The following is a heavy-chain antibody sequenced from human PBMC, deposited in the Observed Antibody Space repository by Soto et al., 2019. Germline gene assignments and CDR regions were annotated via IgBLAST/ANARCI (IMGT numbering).Heavy chain of an antibody. V-gene: IGHV4-39*01. J-gene: IGHJ6*02. CDR3: ARLATVVNRHYGMDV. D-gene: IGHD2-15*01. CDR2: IYYSGST. Sequence: SETLYLTCTVAGGSISSSSYYWGWIRQPPGKGLEWIGSIYYSGSTYYNPSLKSRVTISVDTSKNQFSLKLSSVTAADTAVYYCARLATVVNRHYGMDVWGQGTTVTVS. CDR1: GGSISSSSYY.